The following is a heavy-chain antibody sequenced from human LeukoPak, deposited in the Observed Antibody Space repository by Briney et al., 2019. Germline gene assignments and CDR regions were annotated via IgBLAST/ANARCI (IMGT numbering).Heavy chain of an antibody. CDR2: MYYSGSA. D-gene: IGHD3-16*01. CDR3: ARLLTGGLNDY. J-gene: IGHJ4*02. CDR1: GGSISGHY. V-gene: IGHV4-59*08. Sequence: SETLSLTCTVSGGSISGHYWSWIRQPPGKGLEWIGYMYYSGSANYNPSLKSRATISVDTSKNQFSLKPSSVTATDTAVYYCARLLTGGLNDYWGQGTLVTVSS.